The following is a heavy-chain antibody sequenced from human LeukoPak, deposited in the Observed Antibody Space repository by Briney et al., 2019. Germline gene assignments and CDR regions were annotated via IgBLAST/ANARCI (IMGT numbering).Heavy chain of an antibody. CDR1: GYTFTSYA. J-gene: IGHJ4*02. CDR2: INTNTGNP. D-gene: IGHD3-22*01. Sequence: ASVKVSCKASGYTFTSYAMNWVRQAPGQGLEWMGWINTNTGNPTYAQGFTGRFVFSSDTSVSTAYLQISSLKAEDTAVYYCATWTPYYYDSSGYYFDYWGQGTLVTVSS. V-gene: IGHV7-4-1*02. CDR3: ATWTPYYYDSSGYYFDY.